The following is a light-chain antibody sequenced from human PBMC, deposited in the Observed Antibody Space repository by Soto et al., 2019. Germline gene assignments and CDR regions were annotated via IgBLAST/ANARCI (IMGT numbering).Light chain of an antibody. CDR3: SLYTTSSTQV. J-gene: IGLJ1*01. CDR2: EVS. V-gene: IGLV2-14*01. CDR1: SSDIGGYKH. Sequence: QSALTQPASVSGSPGQSITISCTGTSSDIGGYKHVSWYQQHPGKAPKLMIYEVSNRPSGVSNRFSGSKSGNTASLTISGLQAEDEADYYCSLYTTSSTQVFGTGTKLTVL.